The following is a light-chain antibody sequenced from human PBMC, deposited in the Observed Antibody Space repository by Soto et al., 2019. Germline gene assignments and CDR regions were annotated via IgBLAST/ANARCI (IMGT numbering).Light chain of an antibody. CDR3: QEYGSSPPWT. J-gene: IGKJ1*01. CDR1: PSVSSSY. V-gene: IGKV3-20*01. Sequence: EVVLTQSPGTLSLSPGARATLSCRASPSVSSSYLAWYQQKPGQAPRLLIYGASSRATGIPDRFSGSGSGTDFTLTISRLEPEDFAVYYCQEYGSSPPWTFGQGTKVEIK. CDR2: GAS.